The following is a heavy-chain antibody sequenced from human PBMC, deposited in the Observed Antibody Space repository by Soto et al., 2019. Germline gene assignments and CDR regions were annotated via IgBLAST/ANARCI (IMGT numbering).Heavy chain of an antibody. J-gene: IGHJ6*02. CDR3: TRVRAGAAVGYYGMDV. V-gene: IGHV3-48*03. Sequence: GSLRLSCVTSGITFSSSEMNWVRQAPGKGLEWVSYISTGGSSIYYADSVKGRFTISRDNAKNSVYLQMNSLRAEDTAVYYCTRVRAGAAVGYYGMDVWGQGTTVTVSS. D-gene: IGHD6-13*01. CDR1: GITFSSSE. CDR2: ISTGGSSI.